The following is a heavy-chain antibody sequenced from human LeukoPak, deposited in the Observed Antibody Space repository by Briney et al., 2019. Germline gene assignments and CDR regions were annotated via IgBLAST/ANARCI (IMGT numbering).Heavy chain of an antibody. CDR1: GFTFSSYE. CDR3: ARDLTIAAHDY. V-gene: IGHV3-48*03. D-gene: IGHD6-6*01. Sequence: PGGSLRLSCAASGFTFSSYEMSWVRQAPEEGLEWVSYISSSGATIYYADSVKGRFTISRDNAKSSLYLQMNSLRAEDTAVYYCARDLTIAAHDYWGQGTLVTVSS. J-gene: IGHJ4*02. CDR2: ISSSGATI.